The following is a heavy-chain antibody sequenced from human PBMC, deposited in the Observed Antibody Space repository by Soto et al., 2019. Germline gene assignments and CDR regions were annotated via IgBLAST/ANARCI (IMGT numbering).Heavy chain of an antibody. D-gene: IGHD3-22*01. V-gene: IGHV1-3*05. Sequence: QVQLVQSGAEEKKPGASVKVSCKASGYTVTNYAMHWVRPAPGQRLEWMGWINARNGNTKYSQKFQGRVTITRGTAASPAYMELSRLRSEDTAVYYFARVSGYYLPDYWGPGTLVTVSS. CDR3: ARVSGYYLPDY. J-gene: IGHJ4*02. CDR1: GYTVTNYA. CDR2: INARNGNT.